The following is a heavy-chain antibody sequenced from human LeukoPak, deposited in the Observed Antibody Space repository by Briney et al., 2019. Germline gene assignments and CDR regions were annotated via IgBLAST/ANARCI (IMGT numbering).Heavy chain of an antibody. J-gene: IGHJ4*02. CDR2: IQTDGSST. CDR3: VRGGGYGDYSD. CDR1: GFTFSTYW. V-gene: IGHV3-74*01. Sequence: GGSLRLSCAVSGFTFSTYWMHWVRQTPGKGLVWVSRIQTDGSSTSYAASVKGRFTISRDNAKSTLYLQMNSLRAEDTAVYFCVRGGGYGDYSDWGQGTLVTVSS. D-gene: IGHD4-17*01.